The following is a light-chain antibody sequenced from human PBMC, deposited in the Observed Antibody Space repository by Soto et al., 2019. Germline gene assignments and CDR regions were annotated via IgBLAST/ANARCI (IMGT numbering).Light chain of an antibody. Sequence: QSVLTQPRSVSGSPGQSVTIPCTGTSSDVGGYSYVSWYQQHPGKAPKLMIYDVAKRPSGVPDRFSGSKSGNTTSLTISGLQAEDEADYYCSSYAGRDTVLFGGGTKVTVL. CDR3: SSYAGRDTVL. CDR1: SSDVGGYSY. J-gene: IGLJ2*01. CDR2: DVA. V-gene: IGLV2-11*01.